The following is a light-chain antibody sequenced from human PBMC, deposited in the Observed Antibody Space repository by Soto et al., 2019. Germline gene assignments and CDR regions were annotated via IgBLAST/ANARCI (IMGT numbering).Light chain of an antibody. CDR1: QGIDNY. Sequence: DIHLTQSPSFLSASVRDRVTITCRASQGIDNYLAWYQQKPGKAPKLLMYAASTLQSGVPSRFSGSGSGTKFTLTISSLQPEDFATYSCQQLYSYPLTFGGGTKVEI. CDR2: AAS. CDR3: QQLYSYPLT. J-gene: IGKJ4*01. V-gene: IGKV1-9*01.